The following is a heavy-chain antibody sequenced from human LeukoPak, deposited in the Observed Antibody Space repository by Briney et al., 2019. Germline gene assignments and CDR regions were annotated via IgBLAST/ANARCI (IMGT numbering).Heavy chain of an antibody. CDR2: IYPGDSDN. J-gene: IGHJ6*03. D-gene: IGHD4-17*01. V-gene: IGHV5-51*01. CDR3: ARQGADYGDYEEYYYYYMDV. Sequence: GESLKISCKGSGYSFTSYWIGWVRQMPGKGLEWMWTIYPGDSDNRYSTSFQRQVPISDDKYISTAYLQESSLKASDTAMYYCARQGADYGDYEEYYYYYMDVWGKGTTVTVSS. CDR1: GYSFTSYW.